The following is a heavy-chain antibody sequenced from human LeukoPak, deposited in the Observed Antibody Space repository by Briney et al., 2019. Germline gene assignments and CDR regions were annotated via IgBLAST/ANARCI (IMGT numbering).Heavy chain of an antibody. V-gene: IGHV4-59*01. CDR2: IYYSGST. CDR1: GGSISSYY. D-gene: IGHD2-2*01. CDR3: ARDLIAHCSSTSCYHGGFDY. J-gene: IGHJ4*02. Sequence: SETLSLTCTVSGGSISSYYWSWIRQPSGKGLEWIGYIYYSGSTNYNPSLKSRVTISVDTSKNQFSLKLSSVTAADTAVYYCARDLIAHCSSTSCYHGGFDYWGQGTLLTVSS.